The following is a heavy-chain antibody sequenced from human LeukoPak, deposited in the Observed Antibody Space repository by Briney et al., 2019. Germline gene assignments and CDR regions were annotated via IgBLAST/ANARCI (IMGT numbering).Heavy chain of an antibody. J-gene: IGHJ4*02. D-gene: IGHD1-1*01. V-gene: IGHV3-23*01. CDR3: ARQTTGTFDY. CDR2: ISGSGDLT. CDR1: GLTFSSSA. Sequence: GGSLRLSCAASGLTFSSSAMSWVRQAPGKGLEWVSFISGSGDLTYYADSVKGRFTISRDNSKNTLNLQMNSLRAEDTAVYYCARQTTGTFDYWGQGTLVTVSS.